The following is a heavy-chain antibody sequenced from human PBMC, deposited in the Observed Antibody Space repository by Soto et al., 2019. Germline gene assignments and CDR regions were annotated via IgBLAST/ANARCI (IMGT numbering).Heavy chain of an antibody. V-gene: IGHV4-39*01. J-gene: IGHJ4*02. CDR3: ARVGARYCSGTTCPMAY. D-gene: IGHD2-2*01. Sequence: LSLTCTVSGGSVSSSSYYWGWIRQPPGKGLEWIGRISYSGSTYYNPSLKSRVTISVDTPKKQFSLKLTSVTAADTAVYYCARVGARYCSGTTCPMAYWGQGTLVTVSS. CDR2: ISYSGST. CDR1: GGSVSSSSYY.